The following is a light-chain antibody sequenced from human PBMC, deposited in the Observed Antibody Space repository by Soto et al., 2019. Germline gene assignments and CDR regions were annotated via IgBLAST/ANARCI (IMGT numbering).Light chain of an antibody. J-gene: IGKJ1*01. V-gene: IGKV3-15*01. CDR2: GAS. Sequence: EIVMTQSPATLSVSQGESATLPCRASQSVSSNLAWYQQKPGQAPRLLIYGASTRATGIPARFSGSGSGTEFTLTISSLQSEDFAVYYCQQYNNWLTWTFGQGTKVDI. CDR1: QSVSSN. CDR3: QQYNNWLTWT.